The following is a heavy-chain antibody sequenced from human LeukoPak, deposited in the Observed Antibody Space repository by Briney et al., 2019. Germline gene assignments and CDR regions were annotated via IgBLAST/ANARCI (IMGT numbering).Heavy chain of an antibody. J-gene: IGHJ6*03. V-gene: IGHV3-53*01. CDR2: IYSGGST. CDR1: GFTVSSNY. Sequence: GGSLRLSCAASGFTVSSNYMSWVRQAPGKGLEWVSVIYSGGSTYYADSVKGRFTISRDNSKNTLYLQMNSLRAEDTAVYYCARDFYKFGRYFDWLPNYYYYYYMDVWGKGTTVTISS. D-gene: IGHD3-9*01. CDR3: ARDFYKFGRYFDWLPNYYYYYYMDV.